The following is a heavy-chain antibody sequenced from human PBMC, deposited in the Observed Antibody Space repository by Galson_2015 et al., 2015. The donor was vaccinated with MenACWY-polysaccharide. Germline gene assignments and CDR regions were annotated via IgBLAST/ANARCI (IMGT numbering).Heavy chain of an antibody. Sequence: SLRLSCAASGFTVSSNSMTWVRQAPGKGLEWVSVLYNNGNRYYADSVKGRFTISRDDYENTVDLQMNSLRAEDKAVYYCARICSRSGEYFCDYWGKGHPVTGSS. CDR3: ARICSRSGEYFCDY. V-gene: IGHV3-53*01. D-gene: IGHD2-15*01. CDR2: LYNNGNR. J-gene: IGHJ4*02. CDR1: GFTVSSNS.